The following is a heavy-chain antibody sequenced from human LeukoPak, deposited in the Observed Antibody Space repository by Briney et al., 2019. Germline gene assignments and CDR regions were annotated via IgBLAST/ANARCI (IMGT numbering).Heavy chain of an antibody. CDR1: GFTFSSYW. CDR3: AKEIWPTVTTPGWTYFDY. Sequence: GGSLRLSCAASGFTFSSYWMSWVRQAPGKGLEWVANIKQDGSEKYYVDSVKGRFTISRDNSRNTLYLQMNSLRAEDTAVYYCAKEIWPTVTTPGWTYFDYWGQGTLVTVSS. V-gene: IGHV3-7*01. D-gene: IGHD4-17*01. J-gene: IGHJ4*02. CDR2: IKQDGSEK.